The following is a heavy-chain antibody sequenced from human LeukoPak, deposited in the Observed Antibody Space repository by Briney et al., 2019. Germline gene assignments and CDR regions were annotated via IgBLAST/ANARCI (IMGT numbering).Heavy chain of an antibody. D-gene: IGHD3-3*01. CDR3: ARPHDFRGWFDP. CDR1: GGSISSSSYY. V-gene: IGHV4-39*01. CDR2: IYYSGST. J-gene: IGHJ5*02. Sequence: PSETLSLTCTVSGGSISSSSYYWGWIRQPPGKGLEWIGSIYYSGSTYYNPSLKSRVTISVDTSKNQFSLKLSSVTAADTAVYYCARPHDFRGWFDPWGQGTLVTVSS.